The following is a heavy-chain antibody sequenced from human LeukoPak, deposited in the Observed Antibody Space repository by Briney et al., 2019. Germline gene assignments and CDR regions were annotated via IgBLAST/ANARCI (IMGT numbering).Heavy chain of an antibody. CDR2: ISYDGSNK. CDR3: ARETGARYQLLFSYGMDV. CDR1: GFTFSSYA. J-gene: IGHJ6*02. V-gene: IGHV3-30-3*01. D-gene: IGHD2-2*01. Sequence: GGSLRLFCAASGFTFSSYAMHWVRQAPGKGLEWVAVISYDGSNKYYADSVKGRFTISRDNSKNTLYLQMNSLRAEDTAVYYCARETGARYQLLFSYGMDVWGQGTTVTVSS.